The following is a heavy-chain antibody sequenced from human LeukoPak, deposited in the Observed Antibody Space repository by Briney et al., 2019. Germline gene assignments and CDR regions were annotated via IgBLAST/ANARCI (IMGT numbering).Heavy chain of an antibody. D-gene: IGHD2-15*01. V-gene: IGHV4-34*01. CDR1: GGSFSGYY. Sequence: SETLSLTCAVYGGSFSGYYWSWIRQPPGKGLEWIGEINHSGSTNYNPSLKSRVTISVDTSKNQFSLKLSSVTAADTAVYYCARAGYCSGGSCYSRRGPFYYWDQGTLVTVSS. CDR2: INHSGST. CDR3: ARAGYCSGGSCYSRRGPFYY. J-gene: IGHJ4*02.